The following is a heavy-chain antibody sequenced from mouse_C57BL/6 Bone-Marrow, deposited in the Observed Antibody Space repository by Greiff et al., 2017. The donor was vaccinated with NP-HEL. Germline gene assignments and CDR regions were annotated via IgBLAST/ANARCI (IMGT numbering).Heavy chain of an antibody. Sequence: VQLQQSGAELARPGASVKLSCKASGYTFTSYGISWVKQRPGQGLEWIGEIYPRSGNTYYNEKFKGKATLTADTSSSTAYMELSSLTSEDSAVYFCARRSYDNPWFAYWGQGTLVTVSA. D-gene: IGHD2-12*01. CDR2: IYPRSGNT. J-gene: IGHJ3*01. CDR3: ARRSYDNPWFAY. V-gene: IGHV1-81*01. CDR1: GYTFTSYG.